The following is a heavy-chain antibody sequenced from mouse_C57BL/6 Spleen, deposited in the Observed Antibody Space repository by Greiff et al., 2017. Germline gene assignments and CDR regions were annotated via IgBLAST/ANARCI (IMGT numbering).Heavy chain of an antibody. CDR2: IDPSDSYT. V-gene: IGHV1-69*01. J-gene: IGHJ3*01. CDR3: ARKEYYGSSYSWFAY. D-gene: IGHD1-1*01. CDR1: GYTFTSYW. Sequence: QVQLQQSGAELVMPGASVKLSCKASGYTFTSYWMHWVKQRPGQGLEWIGEIDPSDSYTNYNQKFKGKSTLTVDKSSSTAYMQLSSLTSEDSAVYYCARKEYYGSSYSWFAYWGQGTLVTVSA.